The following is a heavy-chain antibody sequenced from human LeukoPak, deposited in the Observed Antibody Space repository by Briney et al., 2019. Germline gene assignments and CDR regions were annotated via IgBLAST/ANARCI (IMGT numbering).Heavy chain of an antibody. CDR2: MYHTGST. D-gene: IGHD3-22*01. J-gene: IGHJ3*02. CDR1: GYSMSSGYY. CDR3: ARHGRDSSGYYAGTGAFDI. V-gene: IGHV4-38-2*02. Sequence: SETLSLTCSVSGYSMSSGYYWGWIRQPPERGLEWIGSMYHTGSTYYNPSLKSRVNISVDTSKNQFYLKVSSVTAADTAVYYCARHGRDSSGYYAGTGAFDIWGQGTMVTVSS.